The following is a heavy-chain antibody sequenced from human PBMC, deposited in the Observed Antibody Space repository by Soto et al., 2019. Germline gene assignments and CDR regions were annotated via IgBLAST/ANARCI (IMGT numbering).Heavy chain of an antibody. CDR2: IYPGTSDT. CDR1: GYNFVTQW. Sequence: GESLKISFQGSGYNFVTQWIGWVRQVPGEGLEWMGIIYPGTSDTIYSPAFQGQVTISVDKSISTTYLQWSTLKASDTAMYYCARQPALEPVDLWGQGTLVTVSS. J-gene: IGHJ5*02. V-gene: IGHV5-51*01. CDR3: ARQPALEPVDL.